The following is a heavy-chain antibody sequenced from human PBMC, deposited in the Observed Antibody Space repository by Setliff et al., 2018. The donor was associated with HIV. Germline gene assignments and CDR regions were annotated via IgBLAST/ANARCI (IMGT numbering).Heavy chain of an antibody. D-gene: IGHD3-10*01. CDR2: INHSGST. V-gene: IGHV4-34*01. CDR3: ARGRITMVRGVSNWFDP. J-gene: IGHJ5*02. CDR1: GGSFSGYY. Sequence: SETLSLTCAVYGGSFSGYYWSWIRQPPGKGLEWIGGINHSGSTNYNPSLKSRVTISVDTSKNQFSLKLSSVTAADTAVYYCARGRITMVRGVSNWFDPWGQGTLVTVSS.